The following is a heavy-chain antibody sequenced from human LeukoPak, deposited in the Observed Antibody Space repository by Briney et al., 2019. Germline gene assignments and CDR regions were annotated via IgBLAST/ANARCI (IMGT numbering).Heavy chain of an antibody. V-gene: IGHV1-46*01. D-gene: IGHD3-9*01. Sequence: ASVKVSCKASGYTFTSYYMHWVRQAPGQGLEWMGIINPSGGSTSYAQKFQGRVTMTRDTSTSTVYMELSSLRSEDTAVYYCARGRALLRYFDWLSDFDYWGQGTLVTVSS. J-gene: IGHJ4*02. CDR2: INPSGGST. CDR1: GYTFTSYY. CDR3: ARGRALLRYFDWLSDFDY.